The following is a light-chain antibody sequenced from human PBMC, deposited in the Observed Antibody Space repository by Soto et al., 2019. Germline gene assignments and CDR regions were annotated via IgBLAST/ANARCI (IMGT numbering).Light chain of an antibody. CDR2: AAS. J-gene: IGKJ1*01. V-gene: IGKV1-39*01. CDR3: QQSYTTPPT. CDR1: QSISTY. Sequence: DIQMTQSTSSLSASVGDRVTITCLTSQSISTYLNWYQQNPGTAPKLLISAASTLQSGVPSRFSGGGFGTDFTLTISSLQPEDFATYYCQQSYTTPPTFGQGTKVDIK.